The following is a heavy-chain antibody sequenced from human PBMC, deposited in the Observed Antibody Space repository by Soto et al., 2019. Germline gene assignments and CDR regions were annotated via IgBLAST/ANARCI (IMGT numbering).Heavy chain of an antibody. Sequence: GESLKISCQASGYTFTKYWVGWVRQMPGKGQEWMGIIYPDDSDTRYSPSFHGHVTISADKSISTDYLQWSSLKASDSASYYCARRDMLTGYVYFDYWGQGTQVTVSS. D-gene: IGHD3-9*01. CDR2: IYPDDSDT. CDR3: ARRDMLTGYVYFDY. V-gene: IGHV5-51*01. CDR1: GYTFTKYW. J-gene: IGHJ4*02.